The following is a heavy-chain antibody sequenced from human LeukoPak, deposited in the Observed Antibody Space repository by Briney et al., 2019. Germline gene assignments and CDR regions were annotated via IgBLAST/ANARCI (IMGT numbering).Heavy chain of an antibody. Sequence: AASVKVSCKASGGTFSSYAISWVRQAPGQGLEWMGRIIPILGIANYAQKFQGRVTITADKSTSTAYMELSSLRSDDTAVYYCARSLATTVKGGYNYYYYMDVWGKGTTVTVSS. V-gene: IGHV1-69*04. CDR3: ARSLATTVKGGYNYYYYMDV. J-gene: IGHJ6*03. D-gene: IGHD1-26*01. CDR2: IIPILGIA. CDR1: GGTFSSYA.